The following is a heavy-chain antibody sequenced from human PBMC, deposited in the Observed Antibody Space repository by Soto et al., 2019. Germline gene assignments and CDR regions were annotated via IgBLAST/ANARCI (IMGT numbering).Heavy chain of an antibody. V-gene: IGHV1-69*02. J-gene: IGHJ5*02. D-gene: IGHD3-10*01. CDR2: IIPIAGIA. Sequence: QVQLVQSGAEVKKPGSSVKVSCKASGGTFSRYTINWVRQAPGQGLEWMGRIIPIAGIANYTQKFQGRVTLTVDKTSTTAYMELSSLRSDDTAVYYCARGSTIVRGAPSWFDPWGQGTLVTVSS. CDR1: GGTFSRYT. CDR3: ARGSTIVRGAPSWFDP.